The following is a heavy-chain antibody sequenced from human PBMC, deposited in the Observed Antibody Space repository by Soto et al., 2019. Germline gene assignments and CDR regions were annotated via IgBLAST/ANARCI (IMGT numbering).Heavy chain of an antibody. D-gene: IGHD3-9*01. CDR2: ISWDGGIT. CDR1: GFTFNAYT. J-gene: IGHJ4*02. Sequence: GGSLRLSCAASGFTFNAYTMHWVRQAPGKGLEWVSLISWDGGITYYGGSVKGRFTVSRDNSDNSLYLQMTSLRSDDTAFYYCAKDSYDILTGQKRYFDSWGQGTLVTVYS. V-gene: IGHV3-43*01. CDR3: AKDSYDILTGQKRYFDS.